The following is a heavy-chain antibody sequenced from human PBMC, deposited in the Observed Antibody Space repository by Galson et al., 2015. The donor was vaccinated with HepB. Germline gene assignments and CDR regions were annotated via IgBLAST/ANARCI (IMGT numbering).Heavy chain of an antibody. CDR2: IKSKIDGGAA. CDR3: TSVGHRYYHYYHMDV. CDR1: DFTFNDAW. D-gene: IGHD3/OR15-3a*01. V-gene: IGHV3-15*07. Sequence: SLRLSCAASDFTFNDAWMSWVRQAPGKGLEWVGRIKSKIDGGAAEYAAPVKGRFTISRDDSKNTLYLQINSLKTEDTAVYYCTSVGHRYYHYYHMDVWGKGTTVTVSS. J-gene: IGHJ6*03.